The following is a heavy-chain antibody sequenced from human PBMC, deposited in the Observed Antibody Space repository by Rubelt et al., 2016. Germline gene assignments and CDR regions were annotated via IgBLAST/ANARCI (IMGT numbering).Heavy chain of an antibody. V-gene: IGHV4-34*01. CDR2: INHSGST. J-gene: IGHJ3*02. D-gene: IGHD2-2*01. CDR3: ASVQVVPAAIGDDAFDI. Sequence: QVQLQQWGAGLLKPSETLSLTCAVYGGSFSGYYWSWIRQPPGKGLEWIGEINHSGSTNYNPSLKSRVTIAVYTPKNQFSLKLSSVTAADTAVYYCASVQVVPAAIGDDAFDIWGQGTMVTVSS. CDR1: GGSFSGYY.